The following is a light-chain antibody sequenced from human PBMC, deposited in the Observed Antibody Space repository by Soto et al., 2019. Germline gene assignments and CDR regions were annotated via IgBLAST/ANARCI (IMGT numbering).Light chain of an antibody. Sequence: EIVLTQSPGTLSLSPGERATLSCRASQSVSNNDLAWYQQKPGQAPRLLIYGASNRATGIPDRFSGSGSGKDFTLIIRRLEPEDFAVYYCQQYGSSGMFGQWTKVEVK. CDR1: QSVSNND. CDR2: GAS. J-gene: IGKJ1*01. V-gene: IGKV3-20*01. CDR3: QQYGSSGM.